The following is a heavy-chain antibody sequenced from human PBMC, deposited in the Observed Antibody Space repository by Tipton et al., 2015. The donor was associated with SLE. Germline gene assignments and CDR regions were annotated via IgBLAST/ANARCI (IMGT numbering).Heavy chain of an antibody. Sequence: GSLRLSCAASGFTFTDYYMSWIRQAPGKGPEWVAYIGSSGDPMYYADSVKGRFTISRDNAKNSIYLQMNSLRVEDTAVYYCAESGAWGQGTLVTVSS. D-gene: IGHD1-26*01. CDR3: AESGA. CDR2: IGSSGDPM. CDR1: GFTFTDYY. V-gene: IGHV3-11*04. J-gene: IGHJ5*02.